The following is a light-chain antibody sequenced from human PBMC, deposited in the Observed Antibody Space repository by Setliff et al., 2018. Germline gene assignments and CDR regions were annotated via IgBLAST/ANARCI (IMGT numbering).Light chain of an antibody. Sequence: SYELTQSPSVSVSPGQTGRITCSGETLAKQYVYWYQQRTGQAPVLIIYKDTERSSGIPERFSGSSAGTIVTLTISGVQAEDEADYYCQSADTSGTYVFGPGTKVTVL. J-gene: IGLJ1*01. CDR3: QSADTSGTYV. CDR2: KDT. V-gene: IGLV3-25*03. CDR1: TLAKQY.